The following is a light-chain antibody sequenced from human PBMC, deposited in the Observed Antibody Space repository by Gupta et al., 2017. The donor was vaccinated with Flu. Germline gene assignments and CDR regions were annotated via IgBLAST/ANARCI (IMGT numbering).Light chain of an antibody. CDR2: DVT. CDR1: STDIDSYKY. CDR3: RSCTSSTTLV. Sequence: QSALTQPASVSGSPGQSIAISCTGTSTDIDSYKYVSWYQQHPGKAPHLLIYDVTNRPAGVSTRFSGSKSGDTASLTISALQAEDEADYYCRSCTSSTTLVFGGGTRLTVL. V-gene: IGLV2-14*01. J-gene: IGLJ2*01.